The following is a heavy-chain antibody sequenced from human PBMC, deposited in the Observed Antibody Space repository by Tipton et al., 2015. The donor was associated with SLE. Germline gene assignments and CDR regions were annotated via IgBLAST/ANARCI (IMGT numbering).Heavy chain of an antibody. CDR2: IYYSGRT. D-gene: IGHD3-10*01. Sequence: TLSLTCTVSGGSISGYYWSWIRQPPGKGLEWIGSIYYSGRTSYNPSLNSRATISINTANNKRSMRLRSMTAADTAVYYWVRDFGSGIYNGHYYVMDVWGQGTTVTVSS. CDR1: GGSISGYY. J-gene: IGHJ6*02. V-gene: IGHV4-59*12. CDR3: VRDFGSGIYNGHYYVMDV.